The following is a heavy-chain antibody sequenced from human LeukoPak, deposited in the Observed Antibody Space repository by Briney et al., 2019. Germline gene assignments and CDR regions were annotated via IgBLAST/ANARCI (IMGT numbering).Heavy chain of an antibody. CDR2: IYYSGST. D-gene: IGHD6-19*01. CDR1: GGSISSYY. CDR3: ARHSSGWSDFDY. Sequence: SETLSLTCTVSGGSISSYYWSWIRQPPGKGLEWIGYIYYSGSTNYNPSLKSRVTISVDTSKNQFSLKVISVTAADTAVYYCARHSSGWSDFDYWGQGTLVTVSS. V-gene: IGHV4-59*08. J-gene: IGHJ4*02.